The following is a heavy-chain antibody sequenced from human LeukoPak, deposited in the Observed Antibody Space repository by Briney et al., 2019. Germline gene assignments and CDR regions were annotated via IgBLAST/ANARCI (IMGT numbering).Heavy chain of an antibody. D-gene: IGHD2-15*01. CDR1: GLDFSNSF. CDR2: ISSRSTTI. CDR3: GKGSLAVPATPLDF. J-gene: IGHJ4*02. Sequence: GGSLRLSCTASGLDFSNSFMTWVRQAPGKGLEWISYISSRSTTIYYADSVKGRFTISRDNAKNTVYLQMNNLRVDDTAVFYCGKGSLAVPATPLDFWGQGTLVTLSS. V-gene: IGHV3-11*01.